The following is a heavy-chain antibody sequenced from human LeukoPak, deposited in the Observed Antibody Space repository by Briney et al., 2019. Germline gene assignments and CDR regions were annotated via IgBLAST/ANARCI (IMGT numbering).Heavy chain of an antibody. Sequence: GSLRLSFAASGFTFSSYWMHWVRQAPGKGVVWVSRINSDGSSTSYSDSVKGRFTISRDNAKNTLYLQMNSLRAEDTAVYYCARFNIDYWGQGTLVTVSS. CDR1: GFTFSSYW. J-gene: IGHJ4*02. D-gene: IGHD2/OR15-2a*01. V-gene: IGHV3-74*01. CDR2: INSDGSST. CDR3: ARFNIDY.